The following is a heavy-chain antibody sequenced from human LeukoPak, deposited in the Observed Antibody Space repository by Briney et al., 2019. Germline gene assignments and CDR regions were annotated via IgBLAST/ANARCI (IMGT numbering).Heavy chain of an antibody. D-gene: IGHD3-16*02. V-gene: IGHV3-23*01. CDR2: ISANDGST. J-gene: IGHJ4*02. CDR3: AKPTSRYDYVWGSYRSVGYFDY. CDR1: GFTFSSYA. Sequence: PGGSLRLSCAASGFTFSSYAMNWVRQAPGKGLEWVSFISANDGSTHYADSVKGRFTISRDDSANTVYLQMNSLRAEDTALYFCAKPTSRYDYVWGSYRSVGYFDYWGLGAVVTVSS.